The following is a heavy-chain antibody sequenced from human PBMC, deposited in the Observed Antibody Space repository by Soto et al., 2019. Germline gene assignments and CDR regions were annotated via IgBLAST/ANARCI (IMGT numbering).Heavy chain of an antibody. D-gene: IGHD2-2*01. CDR3: ARVGSCLSSSCLYYGMDV. J-gene: IGHJ6*02. V-gene: IGHV1-69*01. CDR2: VIPIFGTP. CDR1: GGDFKNFI. Sequence: VQLVQSGAEVRKPGSSVKVSCKASGGDFKNFIIAWVRQAPGLGLEWMGGVIPIFGTPNFVQKFQDRVTITADEATSTTYMELRSLRSEDTAVYYCARVGSCLSSSCLYYGMDVWGQGTTVIVSS.